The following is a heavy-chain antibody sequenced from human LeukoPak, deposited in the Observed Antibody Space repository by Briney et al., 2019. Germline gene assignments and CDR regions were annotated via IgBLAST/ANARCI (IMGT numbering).Heavy chain of an antibody. CDR1: GGSFSGYY. V-gene: IGHV4-31*11. Sequence: PSETLSLTCAVYGGSFSGYYWSWIRQHPGKGLEWIGYIYYSGSTYYNPSLKSRVTISVDTSKNQFSLKLSSVTAADTAVYYCARDSYYDSSRSRWGQGTLVTVSS. D-gene: IGHD3-22*01. CDR3: ARDSYYDSSRSR. CDR2: IYYSGST. J-gene: IGHJ4*02.